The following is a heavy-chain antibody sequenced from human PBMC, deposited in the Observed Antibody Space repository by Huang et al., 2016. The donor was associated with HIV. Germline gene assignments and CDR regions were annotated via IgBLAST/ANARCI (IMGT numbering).Heavy chain of an antibody. D-gene: IGHD5-12*01. Sequence: QVQLVQSGAEVKKPGALVKVSCKPSGYAFADYFIHWVRQAPGQGLEGRAWVNPNNGATNYDQKFLGRLTVTGDTSMRTAYMELSGLTSDDTAKYYCTRDGVAPDEEFDYWGQGTVIIVSS. CDR1: GYAFADYF. V-gene: IGHV1-2*02. CDR3: TRDGVAPDEEFDY. CDR2: VNPNNGAT. J-gene: IGHJ4*02.